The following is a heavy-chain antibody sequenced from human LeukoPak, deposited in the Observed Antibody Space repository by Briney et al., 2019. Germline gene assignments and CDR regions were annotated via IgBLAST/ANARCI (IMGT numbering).Heavy chain of an antibody. J-gene: IGHJ3*01. V-gene: IGHV3-23*01. Sequence: GGSLRLSCAASGFTITNYAMTWVRQTPAKGLGRVSTISDSGRGTYYTESVKGRFTISRDGANNTLYLQMNNLRVEDAATYYCARAHGDGFDLWGQGTMVTVSA. CDR2: ISDSGRGT. CDR3: ARAHGDGFDL. CDR1: GFTITNYA.